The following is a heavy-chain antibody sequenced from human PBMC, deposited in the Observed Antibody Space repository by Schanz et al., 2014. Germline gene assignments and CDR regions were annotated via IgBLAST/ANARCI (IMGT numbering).Heavy chain of an antibody. CDR3: ARGHHPHGITVAARGFDP. D-gene: IGHD6-19*01. CDR2: IYHSGSS. J-gene: IGHJ5*02. Sequence: QAQLMESGGGVVQPGTSLILSCSVSGFSLNTYGIHWFRQPAGKGLEWIGEIYHSGSSNYNPSLKSRVTISVDKPKKQFSLKVTSMTAADTAVYYCARGHHPHGITVAARGFDPWGQGTLVTVSS. CDR1: GFSLNTYG. V-gene: IGHV4-4*02.